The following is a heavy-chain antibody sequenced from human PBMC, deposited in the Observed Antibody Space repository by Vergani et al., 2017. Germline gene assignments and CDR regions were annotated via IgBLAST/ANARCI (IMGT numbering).Heavy chain of an antibody. D-gene: IGHD1-1*01. CDR2: ISPGASTV. CDR1: GFKFSDHY. J-gene: IGHJ6*02. V-gene: IGHV3-11*04. CDR3: AKNPGISTTRHYYAMDV. Sequence: VQLVESGGGLVKPGGSLRLSCGASGFKFSDHYMSWIRQAPGKGLEWVSHISPGASTVSYTDSVTGRFTVSRDNDNNSLTLDMTTLRVEDTAVYYCAKNPGISTTRHYYAMDVWGQGTTVTVSS.